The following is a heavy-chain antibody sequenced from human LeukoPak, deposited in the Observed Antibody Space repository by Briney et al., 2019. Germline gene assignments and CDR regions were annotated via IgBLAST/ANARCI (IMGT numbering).Heavy chain of an antibody. CDR2: IIPIFGTA. V-gene: IGHV1-69*13. Sequence: SVKVSCKASGGTFSSYAISWVRQAPGQGLEWMGGIIPIFGTANYAQKFQGRVTITADESTSTAYMELSSLRSEDTAVYYCARGIWQQPPFNYYYYGMDVRGQGTTVTVSS. D-gene: IGHD6-13*01. CDR1: GGTFSSYA. J-gene: IGHJ6*02. CDR3: ARGIWQQPPFNYYYYGMDV.